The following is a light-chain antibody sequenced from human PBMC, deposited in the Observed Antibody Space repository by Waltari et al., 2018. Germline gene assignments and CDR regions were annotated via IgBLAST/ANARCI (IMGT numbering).Light chain of an antibody. V-gene: IGLV4-69*01. CDR2: INSDGSH. CDR1: SGHSSYS. J-gene: IGLJ3*02. CDR3: QTWATDIQV. Sequence: QLVLTQSPSASASLGASVKLTCTPTSGHSSYSIAWHQQQPEKGPRYLMRINSDGSHSKGDGIPDRFSGSSSGAERYLTISSLQSEDEADYYCQTWATDIQVFGGGTKLTVL.